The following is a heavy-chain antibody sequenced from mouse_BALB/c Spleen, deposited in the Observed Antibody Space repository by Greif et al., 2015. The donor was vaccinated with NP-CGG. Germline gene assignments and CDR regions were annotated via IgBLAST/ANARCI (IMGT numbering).Heavy chain of an antibody. J-gene: IGHJ4*01. V-gene: IGHV14-3*02. CDR3: ARGYDDDPYYYAMDY. D-gene: IGHD2-14*01. CDR1: GFNIKDTY. CDR2: IGPANGNT. Sequence: EVQLQQSGAELVKPGASVKLSCTASGFNIKDTYMHWVKQRPEQGLEWIGRIGPANGNTKYDPKFQGKATITADTSSNTAYLQLSSLTSEDTAVYYCARGYDDDPYYYAMDYWGQGTSVTVSS.